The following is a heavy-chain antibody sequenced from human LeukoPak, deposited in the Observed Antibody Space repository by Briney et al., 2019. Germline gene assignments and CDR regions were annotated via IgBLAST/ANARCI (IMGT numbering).Heavy chain of an antibody. Sequence: GGSLRLSCAASGFTFSSYWMHWVRHAPGKGLVWVSRINSDGSSTGYADSVKGRFTISRDSAENTLYLQMNSLRAEDTAVYYCARGRPPGSTHWGYYYYGMDVWGQGTTVTVSS. CDR2: INSDGSST. V-gene: IGHV3-74*01. CDR1: GFTFSSYW. CDR3: ARGRPPGSTHWGYYYYGMDV. D-gene: IGHD2-2*01. J-gene: IGHJ6*02.